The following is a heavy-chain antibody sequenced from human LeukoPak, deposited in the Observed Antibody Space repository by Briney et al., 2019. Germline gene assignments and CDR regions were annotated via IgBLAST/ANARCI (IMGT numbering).Heavy chain of an antibody. J-gene: IGHJ3*02. CDR3: ARDLLGTVTTFHAFDI. Sequence: GGSLRLSCAASGFTFSSYSMNWVRQAPGKRLEWVSSISSSSSYIYYADSVKGRFTISGGNAKNSLYLQMNSLRAEDTAVYYCARDLLGTVTTFHAFDIWGQGTMVTVSS. V-gene: IGHV3-21*01. CDR1: GFTFSSYS. D-gene: IGHD4-17*01. CDR2: ISSSSSYI.